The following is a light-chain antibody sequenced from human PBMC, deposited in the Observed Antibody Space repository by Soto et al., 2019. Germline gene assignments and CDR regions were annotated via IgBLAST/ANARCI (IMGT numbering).Light chain of an antibody. V-gene: IGLV2-8*01. J-gene: IGLJ1*01. CDR2: EVA. Sequence: QSALTQPPSASGSPGQSVTISCTGTNNDIGVYDFVSWYQHHPGKAPRLIIYEVAPRPSGVPDRFSGSKSGNTASLTVSGLQAADEGDYFCKAYAGSNTYVFGSGTKVTVL. CDR3: KAYAGSNTYV. CDR1: NNDIGVYDF.